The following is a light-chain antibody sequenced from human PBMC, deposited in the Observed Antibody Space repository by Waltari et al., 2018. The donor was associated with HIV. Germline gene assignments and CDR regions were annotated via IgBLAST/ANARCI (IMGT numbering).Light chain of an antibody. CDR2: DTD. CDR1: AGGVTRGHY. J-gene: IGLJ2*01. CDR3: LLSFGNDRL. V-gene: IGLV7-46*01. Sequence: QPVVTQEPSLTVSPGGTAILTCASSAGGVTRGHYPHWFQQRPGQAPKTLLYDTDKKHRWTPARFSGSVLAGKATLTLSGAHPDDEAKYYCLLSFGNDRLFGGGTFLTVL.